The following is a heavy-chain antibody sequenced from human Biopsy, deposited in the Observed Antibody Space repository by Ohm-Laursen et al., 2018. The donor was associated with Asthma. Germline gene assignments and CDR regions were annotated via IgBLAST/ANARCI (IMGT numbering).Heavy chain of an antibody. CDR1: GFTVIRDY. D-gene: IGHD6-19*01. V-gene: IGHV3-53*01. CDR2: IYSGGTS. CDR3: ARGDSSGWSQYYFDY. J-gene: IGHJ4*02. Sequence: LRLSCAATGFTVIRDYMFWVRQAPGKGMEWVSVIYSGGTSHTADSVRARFTISRDYSKNTLYLQMHSLRAEDTPVYYCARGDSSGWSQYYFDYWGQGTLVTVSS.